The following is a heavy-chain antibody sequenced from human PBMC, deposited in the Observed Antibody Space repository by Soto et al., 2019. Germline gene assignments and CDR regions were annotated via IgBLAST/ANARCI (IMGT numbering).Heavy chain of an antibody. J-gene: IGHJ5*02. Sequence: GESLKISCAASGFTFSSYWMSWVRQAPGKGLEWVANIKQDGSEKYYVDSVKGRFTISRDNAKNSLYLQMNSLRAEDTAVYYCARGAPSWNYGRWFDPWGQGTLVTVSS. CDR1: GFTFSSYW. V-gene: IGHV3-7*04. D-gene: IGHD1-7*01. CDR2: IKQDGSEK. CDR3: ARGAPSWNYGRWFDP.